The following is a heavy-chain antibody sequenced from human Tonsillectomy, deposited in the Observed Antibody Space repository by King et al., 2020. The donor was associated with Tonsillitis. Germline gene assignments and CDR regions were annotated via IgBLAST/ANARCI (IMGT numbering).Heavy chain of an antibody. D-gene: IGHD6-19*01. V-gene: IGHV4-59*01. CDR1: GGSISNYY. CDR2: IYYSGST. Sequence: VQLQESGPGLVKPSETLSLTCTVSGGSISNYYWSWIRQPPGKGLEWIGYIYYSGSTNYNPSLKSRVTISVDTSKNQFSLKLSSVTAADTAVYYCARGTFIAVDLRYWGQGTLVTVSS. CDR3: ARGTFIAVDLRY. J-gene: IGHJ4*02.